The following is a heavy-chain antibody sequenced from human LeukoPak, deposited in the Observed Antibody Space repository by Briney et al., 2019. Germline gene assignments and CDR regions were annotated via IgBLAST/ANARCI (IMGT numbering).Heavy chain of an antibody. J-gene: IGHJ4*02. CDR3: ARQLGYCSDGSCYFDH. V-gene: IGHV3-23*01. CDR2: VSEKGDAT. Sequence: GGSLRLSCAGSGFTFSSYIMSWVRQAPGKGLEFVSGVSEKGDATHYADSVKGRFTISRDNSQNTLYLQMNSLRGEDSAIYFCARQLGYCSDGSCYFDHWGQGTLALVSS. D-gene: IGHD2-15*01. CDR1: GFTFSSYI.